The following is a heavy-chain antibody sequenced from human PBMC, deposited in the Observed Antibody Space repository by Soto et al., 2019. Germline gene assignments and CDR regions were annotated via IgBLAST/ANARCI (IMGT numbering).Heavy chain of an antibody. CDR1: GFTFSSYA. Sequence: QVQLVESGGGVVQPGRSLRLSCAASGFTFSSYAMHWVRQAPGKGLEWVAVMSYDGNNKYYADSVKGRFTISRDNSKNKLYLKMNSLRAEDTAVYYCARDGFTYSGSYYPEYYLDYWGQGTLVTVSS. CDR2: MSYDGNNK. J-gene: IGHJ4*02. D-gene: IGHD1-26*01. CDR3: ARDGFTYSGSYYPEYYLDY. V-gene: IGHV3-30-3*01.